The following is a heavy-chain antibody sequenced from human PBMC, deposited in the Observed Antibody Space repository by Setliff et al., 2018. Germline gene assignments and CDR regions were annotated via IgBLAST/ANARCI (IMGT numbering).Heavy chain of an antibody. V-gene: IGHV1-18*01. J-gene: IGHJ6*03. CDR1: GYTFTSYG. CDR2: ISAYNGNT. Sequence: SSVKVSCKDSGYTFTSYGIRWVRQAPGQVLEWMGWISAYNGNTNYAQKLQGRVTMTTDPSTSPAYMELRSLLSDDAAVYYCARVTFPLDIVVVVAATPLEYYYYMDVWGKGTTVTVSS. D-gene: IGHD2-15*01. CDR3: ARVTFPLDIVVVVAATPLEYYYYMDV.